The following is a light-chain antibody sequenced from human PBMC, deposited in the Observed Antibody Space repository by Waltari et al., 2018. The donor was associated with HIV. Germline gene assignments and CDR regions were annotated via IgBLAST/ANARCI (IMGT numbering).Light chain of an antibody. J-gene: IGKJ2*01. CDR1: EDINNF. Sequence: DIQLTQSPSFRSPSVGDRVTITCRASEDINNFLGWYQQKPGVAPKLLIYAASTLEDEVPSRFSGSGSGTDFTLTISSLQPEDFATYFCQQLNTYPPDTFGPGTKLEI. V-gene: IGKV1-9*01. CDR3: QQLNTYPPDT. CDR2: AAS.